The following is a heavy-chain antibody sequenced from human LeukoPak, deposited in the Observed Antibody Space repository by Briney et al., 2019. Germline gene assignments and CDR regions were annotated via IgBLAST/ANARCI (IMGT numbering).Heavy chain of an antibody. CDR3: AKSSGYGDYGYYYYYMDV. CDR1: GGSISSYY. CDR2: IYTSGST. D-gene: IGHD4-17*01. J-gene: IGHJ6*03. V-gene: IGHV4-4*07. Sequence: PSETLSLTCTVSGGSISSYYWSWIRQPAGKGLEWIGRIYTSGSTNYNPSLKSRVTMSVDTSKNQFSLKLSSVTAADTAVYYCAKSSGYGDYGYYYYYMDVWGKGTTVTISS.